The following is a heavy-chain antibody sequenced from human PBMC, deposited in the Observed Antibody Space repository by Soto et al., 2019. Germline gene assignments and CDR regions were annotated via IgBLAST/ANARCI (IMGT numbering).Heavy chain of an antibody. CDR2: IKSKTDGGTT. D-gene: IGHD3-22*01. J-gene: IGHJ4*02. V-gene: IGHV3-15*01. CDR3: TTAVYYYDSSGYLGLYFDY. Sequence: EVQLVESGGGLVKPGGSLRLSCAASGFTFSNAWMSWVRQAPGKGLEWVGRIKSKTDGGTTDYAAPVKGRFTISRDDSKNTLYLQMNSLKTEDTAVYYCTTAVYYYDSSGYLGLYFDYWGQGTLVTVSS. CDR1: GFTFSNAW.